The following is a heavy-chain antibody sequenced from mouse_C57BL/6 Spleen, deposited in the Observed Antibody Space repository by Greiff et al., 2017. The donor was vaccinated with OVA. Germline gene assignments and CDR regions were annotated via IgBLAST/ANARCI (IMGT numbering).Heavy chain of an antibody. CDR2: INPNNGGT. V-gene: IGHV1-18*01. Sequence: VQLQQSGPELVKPGASVKIPCKASGYTFTDYNMDWVKQSHGKSLEWIGDINPNNGGTIYNQKFKGKATLTVDKSSSTAYMELRSLTSEDTAVYYCARVPYGNYGAWFAYWGQGTLVTVSA. D-gene: IGHD2-1*01. CDR3: ARVPYGNYGAWFAY. CDR1: GYTFTDYN. J-gene: IGHJ3*01.